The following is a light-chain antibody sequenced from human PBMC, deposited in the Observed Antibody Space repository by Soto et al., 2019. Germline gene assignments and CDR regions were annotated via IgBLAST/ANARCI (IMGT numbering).Light chain of an antibody. CDR1: QSISNY. Sequence: DIQMNQSPSSLSASVGDRVTITCRASQSISNYLNWYQQKPGKAPNLLIYAASSLQSGVPSRFSGSGSGTDFTLTISSLQPEDFATYYCQQTYSTPWTFGQGTKLEIK. V-gene: IGKV1-39*01. CDR3: QQTYSTPWT. CDR2: AAS. J-gene: IGKJ1*01.